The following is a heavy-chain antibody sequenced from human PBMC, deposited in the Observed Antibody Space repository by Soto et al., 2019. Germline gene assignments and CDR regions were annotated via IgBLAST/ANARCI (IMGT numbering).Heavy chain of an antibody. CDR2: IYYSGST. J-gene: IGHJ6*03. CDR3: ARVGSSSGYYYYYYMDV. CDR1: GGSISSYY. D-gene: IGHD6-6*01. Sequence: SETLSLTCTVSGGSISSYYWSWIRQPPGKGLEWIGYIYYSGSTNYNPSLKSRVTISVDTSKNQFSLKLSSVTAADTAVYYCARVGSSSGYYYYYYMDVWGKGTTVTVSS. V-gene: IGHV4-59*12.